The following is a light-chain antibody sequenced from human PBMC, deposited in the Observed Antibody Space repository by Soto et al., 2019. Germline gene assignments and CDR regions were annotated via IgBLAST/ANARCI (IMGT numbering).Light chain of an antibody. Sequence: EMVLTQSQGTLSLSPGVRATLSCRARPSVSSSFLAWYQQKPGQAPRLLMYGASTRATGIPDRFSGTGSGTDFTLTISRLEPEEGAVYDCQQYGSSPYTFGRGTKVEIK. V-gene: IGKV3-20*01. CDR3: QQYGSSPYT. J-gene: IGKJ2*01. CDR1: PSVSSSF. CDR2: GAS.